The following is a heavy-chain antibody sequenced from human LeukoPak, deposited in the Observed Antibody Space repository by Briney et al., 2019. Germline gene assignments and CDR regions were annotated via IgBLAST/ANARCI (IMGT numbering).Heavy chain of an antibody. J-gene: IGHJ6*04. CDR1: GGSISSGDYY. CDR3: ARGGGDYYYGMDV. D-gene: IGHD3-16*01. CDR2: IYYSGST. V-gene: IGHV4-30-4*01. Sequence: SQTLSLTCTVSGGSISSGDYYWSWIRQPPGKGLEWIGYIYYSGSTYYNPPLKSRVTISVDTSKNQFSLKLSSVTAADTAVYYCARGGGDYYYGMDVWGKGTTVTVSS.